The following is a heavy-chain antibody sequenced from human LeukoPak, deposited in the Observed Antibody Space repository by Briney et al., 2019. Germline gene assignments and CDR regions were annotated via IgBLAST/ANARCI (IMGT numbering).Heavy chain of an antibody. CDR3: ARDQAGSSGSWASDS. Sequence: SETLSLTCTVSGGSISSYSWSWIRQPPGKGLEWIGDIYHSGSTNYNPSLKSRVTISVDTSKNQFSLKLSSVTAAATAVYYCARDQAGSSGSWASDSWGQGSLVSVSS. CDR2: IYHSGST. D-gene: IGHD1-26*01. CDR1: GGSISSYS. V-gene: IGHV4-59*01. J-gene: IGHJ4*02.